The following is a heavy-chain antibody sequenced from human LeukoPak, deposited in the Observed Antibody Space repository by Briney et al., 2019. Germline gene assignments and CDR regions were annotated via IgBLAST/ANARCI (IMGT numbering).Heavy chain of an antibody. Sequence: GGSLRLSCAASGFTFSWYGMHWVRQAPGKGLEWVAVISYDGGNKYYADSVKGRFTISRDNSKNTLYLQMNSLRAEDTAVYYCAKSASGYSYGYAIGYYFDYWGQGTLVTVSS. CDR3: AKSASGYSYGYAIGYYFDY. D-gene: IGHD5-18*01. CDR1: GFTFSWYG. CDR2: ISYDGGNK. J-gene: IGHJ4*02. V-gene: IGHV3-30*18.